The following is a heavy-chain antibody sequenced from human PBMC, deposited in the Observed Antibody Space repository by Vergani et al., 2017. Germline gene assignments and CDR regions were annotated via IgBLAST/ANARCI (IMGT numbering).Heavy chain of an antibody. CDR1: GVTFSSYW. D-gene: IGHD5-12*01. CDR3: ARENSARVAIYYYYYYGMDV. V-gene: IGHV3-7*04. J-gene: IGHJ6*02. Sequence: EVQLVESGGGLVQPGGSLRLSCAASGVTFSSYWMSWVRQAPGKGLEWVANRKQDGSEKYYVDSVKGRFSISRDNAKNSLYLQMNSLRAEDTAVYYCARENSARVAIYYYYYYGMDVWGQGTTVTVSS. CDR2: RKQDGSEK.